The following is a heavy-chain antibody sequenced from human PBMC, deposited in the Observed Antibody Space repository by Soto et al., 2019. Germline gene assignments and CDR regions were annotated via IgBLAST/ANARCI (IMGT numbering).Heavy chain of an antibody. Sequence: GGSLSLSCTASGFRFGDYAMSWFRQAPGKGLEWVGFIRRKAYGGTTEYAASVKGRFTISRDDSKSIAYLQMNSLKTEDTAVYYCTRDAQYSSGWYEGAFDIWGQGTMVTVSS. CDR1: GFRFGDYA. CDR2: IRRKAYGGTT. V-gene: IGHV3-49*03. D-gene: IGHD6-19*01. CDR3: TRDAQYSSGWYEGAFDI. J-gene: IGHJ3*02.